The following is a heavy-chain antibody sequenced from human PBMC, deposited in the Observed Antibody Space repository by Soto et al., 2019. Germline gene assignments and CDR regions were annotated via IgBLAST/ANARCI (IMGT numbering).Heavy chain of an antibody. Sequence: GGSLRLSCAASGFTFSSYGMHWVRQAPGKGLEWVAVIWYDGSNKYYADSVKGRFTISRDNSKNTLYLQMNSLRAEDTAVYYWGRDGAPGRGGSYQKNYYYSGMDLGGQGTTDPVSS. D-gene: IGHD1-26*01. J-gene: IGHJ6*02. V-gene: IGHV3-33*01. CDR2: IWYDGSNK. CDR1: GFTFSSYG. CDR3: GRDGAPGRGGSYQKNYYYSGMDL.